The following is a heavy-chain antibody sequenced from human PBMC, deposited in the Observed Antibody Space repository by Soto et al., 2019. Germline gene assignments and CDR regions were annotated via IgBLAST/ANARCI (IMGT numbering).Heavy chain of an antibody. J-gene: IGHJ4*02. CDR2: IKQDGSEK. CDR1: GFTFSNFW. Sequence: PGGSRRLSCAASGFTFSNFWMSWVRQAPGKGLEWVANIKQDGSEKNYVDSVKGRFIISRDNAKSSLSLQMNSLRAEDTAVYYCATNTVTKVDDYWGQGTLVTVSS. CDR3: ATNTVTKVDDY. D-gene: IGHD4-17*01. V-gene: IGHV3-7*03.